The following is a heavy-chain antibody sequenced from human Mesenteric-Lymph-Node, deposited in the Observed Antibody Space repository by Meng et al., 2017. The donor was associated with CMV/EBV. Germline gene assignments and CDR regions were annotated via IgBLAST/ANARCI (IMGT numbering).Heavy chain of an antibody. CDR1: GYRFTTSW. J-gene: IGHJ4*02. CDR2: IYPDDSDT. V-gene: IGHV5-51*01. D-gene: IGHD2-2*01. CDR3: ARHPYCSSTSCYGFDY. Sequence: GESLKISCKDSGYRFTTSWIGWVRQMPGEGLEWMGVIYPDDSDTRYSPSFQGQVTMSADKSINTAYLRWSSLKASDTAMYYCARHPYCSSTSCYGFDYWGQGTLVTVSS.